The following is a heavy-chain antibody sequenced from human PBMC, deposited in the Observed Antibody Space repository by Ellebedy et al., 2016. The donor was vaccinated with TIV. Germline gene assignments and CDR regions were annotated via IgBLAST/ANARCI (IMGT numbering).Heavy chain of an antibody. CDR1: GFKFNFYA. CDR2: IWYDGSHT. Sequence: GESLKISCAASGFKFNFYAMHWVRQAPGKGLEWVAFIWYDGSHTSHADSVKGRFTISRDNSDNTLYLQMNNLRAGDTAVYYCAKDGNGEGWLDPWGQGTLVTVSS. D-gene: IGHD4-17*01. V-gene: IGHV3-33*03. J-gene: IGHJ5*02. CDR3: AKDGNGEGWLDP.